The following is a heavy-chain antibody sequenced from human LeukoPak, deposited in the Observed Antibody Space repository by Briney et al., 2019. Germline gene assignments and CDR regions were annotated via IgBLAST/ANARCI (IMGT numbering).Heavy chain of an antibody. Sequence: PSETLSLTCTVSGGSISSSSYYWGWIRQPPGKGLEWIGSIYYSGSTYYNPSLKSRVTISVDTSKNQFSLKLSSVTAADTAVYYCAKGSVLRYFDLSLGRAFDIWGQGTMVTVSS. J-gene: IGHJ3*02. V-gene: IGHV4-39*07. CDR2: IYYSGST. CDR1: GGSISSSSYY. D-gene: IGHD3-9*01. CDR3: AKGSVLRYFDLSLGRAFDI.